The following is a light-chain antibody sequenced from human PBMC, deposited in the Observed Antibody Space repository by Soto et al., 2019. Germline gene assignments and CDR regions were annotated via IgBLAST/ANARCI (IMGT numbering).Light chain of an antibody. CDR3: QQYGSFT. Sequence: EIVLTQSPGTLSLSPGERATLSCRASQSVSSSYLAWYQQKPGQAPRLLIYGASSRATGIPDRFSGSGSGTDFTLTTSRLEPEDFGVYYCQQYGSFTFGPGTKVDIK. V-gene: IGKV3-20*01. CDR1: QSVSSSY. CDR2: GAS. J-gene: IGKJ3*01.